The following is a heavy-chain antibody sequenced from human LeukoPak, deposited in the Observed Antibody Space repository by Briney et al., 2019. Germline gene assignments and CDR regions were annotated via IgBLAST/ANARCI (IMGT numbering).Heavy chain of an antibody. CDR2: IKQDGSEK. CDR1: GFTFSSYW. V-gene: IGHV3-7*01. J-gene: IGHJ6*02. D-gene: IGHD4-23*01. Sequence: GGSLRLSCAASGFTFSSYWMSWVRQAPGKGLEWVANIKQDGSEKYYVDSVKGRFTISRDNAKNSLYLQMNSLRAEDTAVYYCARVDGHSYYYYYGMDVWGQGTTVTVSS. CDR3: ARVDGHSYYYYYGMDV.